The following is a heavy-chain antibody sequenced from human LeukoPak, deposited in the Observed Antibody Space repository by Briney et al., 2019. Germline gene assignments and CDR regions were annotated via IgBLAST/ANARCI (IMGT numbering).Heavy chain of an antibody. V-gene: IGHV1-18*01. CDR1: GYTFNRYG. Sequence: ALVKVSCKASGYTFNRYGVNWVRQAPGQGLEWMGWIGTYNGNTNLAQKFKGRVTMTTDTATSTAYMELKSLRLDDTAVYYCAKDRVGAPPGDWEYLGASNCFDIWGQGTMVSVSS. CDR3: AKDRVGAPPGDWEYLGASNCFDI. D-gene: IGHD3-16*01. CDR2: IGTYNGNT. J-gene: IGHJ3*02.